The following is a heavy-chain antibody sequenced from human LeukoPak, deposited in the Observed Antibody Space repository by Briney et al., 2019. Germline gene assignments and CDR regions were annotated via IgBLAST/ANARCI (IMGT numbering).Heavy chain of an antibody. CDR1: GYSFTSYW. Sequence: GESLKISCKGSGYSFTSYWIGWVRQMPGKGLEWMGIIYPGDSDTRYSPSFQGQVTTSADTSISTAYLQWSSLKASDTAMYYCARLKPRGYSYGYGYFDYWGQGTLVTVSS. CDR3: ARLKPRGYSYGYGYFDY. V-gene: IGHV5-51*01. CDR2: IYPGDSDT. J-gene: IGHJ4*02. D-gene: IGHD5-18*01.